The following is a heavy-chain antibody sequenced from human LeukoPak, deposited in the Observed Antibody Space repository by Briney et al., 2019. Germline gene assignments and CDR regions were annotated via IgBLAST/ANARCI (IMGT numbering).Heavy chain of an antibody. D-gene: IGHD2-15*01. CDR2: IGGSGSPT. V-gene: IGHV3-48*03. CDR1: GFNFGSHE. CDR3: AREIIPTPDTFDI. Sequence: PGGSLRLSCVVSGFNFGSHEMSWVRQAPGKGLEWVSDIGGSGSPTHYADSVKGRFTVSRDNAKNSLYLQLNNLRAEDTAVYYCAREIIPTPDTFDIWGQGTVVTVSS. J-gene: IGHJ3*02.